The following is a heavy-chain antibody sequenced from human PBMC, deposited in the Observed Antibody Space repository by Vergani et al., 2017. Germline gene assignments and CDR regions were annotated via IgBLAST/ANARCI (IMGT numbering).Heavy chain of an antibody. J-gene: IGHJ6*02. V-gene: IGHV1-8*01. CDR2: MNPNSGNT. CDR1: GYTFTSYD. Sequence: QVQLVQSGAEVKKPGASVKVSCKASGYTFTSYDINWVRQATGQGLEWMGWMNPNSGNTGYAQKFQGRVTMTMNTSISTSYMALSSLRSEDTAVYYCARGQHWGRVRYYYYGMDVWGQGTTVTVSS. CDR3: ARGQHWGRVRYYYYGMDV. D-gene: IGHD7-27*01.